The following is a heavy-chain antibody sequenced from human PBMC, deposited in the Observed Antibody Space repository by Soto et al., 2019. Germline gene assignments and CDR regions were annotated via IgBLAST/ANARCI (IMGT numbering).Heavy chain of an antibody. Sequence: KTSETLSLTCNVSGDSVTSGSYYWSWIRQPPGKGLEWIGFIYYSGSSGSTNYSPSLQSRVTISVDTSKNQFSLKLSPVTDADTAVYYCASRHISMSLDYWGQGAQVTVSS. CDR2: IYYSGSSGST. CDR3: ASRHISMSLDY. V-gene: IGHV4-61*01. J-gene: IGHJ4*02. CDR1: GDSVTSGSYY. D-gene: IGHD2-21*01.